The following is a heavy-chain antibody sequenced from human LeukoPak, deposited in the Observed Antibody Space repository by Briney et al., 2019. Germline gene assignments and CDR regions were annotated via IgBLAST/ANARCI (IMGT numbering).Heavy chain of an antibody. CDR2: AADNGGT. D-gene: IGHD4-17*01. Sequence: SETLSLTCTVSGDSMGDYFWTWIRQPPGKGLEWIGYAADNGGTNYHPSLKRRVTISVDSSTNHFSLWLTSVTAAETAIYDCAAMTTVTMYSYFFDSWGQGTLLTVSS. J-gene: IGHJ4*02. CDR3: AAMTTVTMYSYFFDS. CDR1: GDSMGDYF. V-gene: IGHV4-59*01.